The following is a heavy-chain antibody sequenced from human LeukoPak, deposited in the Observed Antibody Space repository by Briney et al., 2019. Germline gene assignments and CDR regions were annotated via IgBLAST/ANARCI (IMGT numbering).Heavy chain of an antibody. CDR1: GGSISSYY. Sequence: SEPLSLTCTVSGGSISSYYWSWIRQPTGKGLEWIGYIYYSGSTNYIPSLKSRVTISVDTSKNQFSLKLSSGTAADTAVYYCARGRYYYDSSGYYYLRFFDYWGQGTLVTVSS. CDR2: IYYSGST. D-gene: IGHD3-22*01. J-gene: IGHJ4*02. CDR3: ARGRYYYDSSGYYYLRFFDY. V-gene: IGHV4-59*01.